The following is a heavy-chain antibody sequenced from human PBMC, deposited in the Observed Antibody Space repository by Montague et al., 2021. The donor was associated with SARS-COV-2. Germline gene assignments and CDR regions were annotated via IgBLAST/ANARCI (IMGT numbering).Heavy chain of an antibody. D-gene: IGHD2-2*01. J-gene: IGHJ4*02. CDR3: ARPSCSSTSCYGPLWY. V-gene: IGHV4-34*01. Sequence: SDTLSLTCAVYGESFSGYYWSWIRQPPGKGLEWIGEINHSGSTNSNPSLKSRLTISVDTSKNQFSLKLSSVTAADTAVYYCARPSCSSTSCYGPLWYWGQGTLVTVSS. CDR2: INHSGST. CDR1: GESFSGYY.